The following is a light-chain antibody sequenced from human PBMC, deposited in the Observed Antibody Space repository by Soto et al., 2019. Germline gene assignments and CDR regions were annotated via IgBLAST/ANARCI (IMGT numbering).Light chain of an antibody. CDR3: SSYTSDSSYV. Sequence: QSVLTQPASVSGSAVQSITISCTGTSSDVGLYDYVSWYQQHPGKAPQLMIYAVSNRPSGVSNRFSASKSGNTASLFISGLQAEDEADYYCSSYTSDSSYVFGSGTKVTVL. V-gene: IGLV2-14*01. J-gene: IGLJ1*01. CDR2: AVS. CDR1: SSDVGLYDY.